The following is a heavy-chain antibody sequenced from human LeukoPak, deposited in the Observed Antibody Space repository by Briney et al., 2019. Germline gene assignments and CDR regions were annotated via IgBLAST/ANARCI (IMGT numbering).Heavy chain of an antibody. V-gene: IGHV3-30*02. CDR1: GFFFRSYG. Sequence: GGSLRLSCAPSGFFFRSYGMHWVRQAPGKGLEWLGFIRFDGSNKYYADSVKGRFTISKDNSKNTLYLQMNSLSGDDTSMYFCARAYGGLIDYWGQGTLVTVSS. J-gene: IGHJ4*02. CDR3: ARAYGGLIDY. D-gene: IGHD3-16*01. CDR2: IRFDGSNK.